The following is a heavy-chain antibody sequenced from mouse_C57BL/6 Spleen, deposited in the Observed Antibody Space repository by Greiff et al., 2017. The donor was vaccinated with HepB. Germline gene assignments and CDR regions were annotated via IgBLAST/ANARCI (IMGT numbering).Heavy chain of an antibody. Sequence: VQLQQSGPELVKPGASVKLSCKASGYTFTSYDINWVKQRPGQGLEWIGWIFPRDGSTKYNEKFKGKATLTVDTSSSTAYRRLHSLTSEDSAVYFCAIDPFGYWGQGTLVTVSA. CDR1: GYTFTSYD. J-gene: IGHJ3*01. V-gene: IGHV1-85*01. CDR3: AIDPFGY. CDR2: IFPRDGST.